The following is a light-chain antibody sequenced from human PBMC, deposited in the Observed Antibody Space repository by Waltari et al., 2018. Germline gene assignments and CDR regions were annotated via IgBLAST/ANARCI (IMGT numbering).Light chain of an antibody. V-gene: IGKV3-20*01. CDR3: QNYVRLPAT. J-gene: IGKJ1*01. CDR1: QSVARA. CDR2: NTY. Sequence: EIVLTQSPGTLSLSQGERATLSCRASQSVARALAWYQPKPGQTPRPLIYNTYNRAPGVPDSFRGGGSGTDFSRTISRLEPEDFAVYYCQNYVRLPATFGQGTKVEIK.